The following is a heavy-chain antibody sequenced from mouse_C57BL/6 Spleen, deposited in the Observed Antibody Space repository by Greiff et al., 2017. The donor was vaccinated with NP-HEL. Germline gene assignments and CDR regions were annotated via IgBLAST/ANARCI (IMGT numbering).Heavy chain of an antibody. CDR3: ASIYYYGSSYFDY. CDR2: IDPSDSET. J-gene: IGHJ2*01. V-gene: IGHV1-52*01. Sequence: VQLQQPGAELVRPGSSVKLSCKASGYTFTSYWMHWVKQRPIQGLEWIGNIDPSDSETHYNQKFKDKATLTVDKSSSTAYMQLSSLTSEDSAVYYCASIYYYGSSYFDYWGQGTTLTVSS. CDR1: GYTFTSYW. D-gene: IGHD1-1*01.